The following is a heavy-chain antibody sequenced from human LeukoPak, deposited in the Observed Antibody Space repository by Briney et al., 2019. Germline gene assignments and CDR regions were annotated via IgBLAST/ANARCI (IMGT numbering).Heavy chain of an antibody. CDR2: IWYDGSNK. J-gene: IGHJ4*02. V-gene: IGHV3-33*08. CDR1: GFTFSSYS. CDR3: ARDGGIWYFDY. D-gene: IGHD3-16*01. Sequence: GGSLRLSCAASGFTFSSYSMNGVRQAPGKGLEWVAVIWYDGSNKYYADSVKGRFTISRDNSKKTLYLQMNILRAEDTAVYYCARDGGIWYFDYWGQGSLVTVSS.